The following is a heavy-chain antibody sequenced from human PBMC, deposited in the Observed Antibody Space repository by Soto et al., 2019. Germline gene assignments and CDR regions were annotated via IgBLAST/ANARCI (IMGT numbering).Heavy chain of an antibody. CDR1: GGSISSYY. J-gene: IGHJ4*02. CDR3: ARLSYSHQTDY. V-gene: IGHV4-59*08. Sequence: PSETLSLTCTVSGGSISSYYWSWIRQPPGKGLDWIGYIYYSGSTNYNPSLKSRVTISVDTSKNQFSLKLSSVTAADTAVYYCARLSYSHQTDYWGQGTLVTVSS. D-gene: IGHD3-10*01. CDR2: IYYSGST.